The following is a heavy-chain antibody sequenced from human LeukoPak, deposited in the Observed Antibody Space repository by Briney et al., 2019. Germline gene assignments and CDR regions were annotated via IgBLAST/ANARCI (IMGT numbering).Heavy chain of an antibody. CDR3: ARGDMATGPFDP. Sequence: ASVNVSCKASGYTFTSYYMHWVRQAPGQGGEGMGIINRSGGSKSYAQKFQGRVTMTRDTSTSKVYMELSSLRSEDTAVYYCARGDMATGPFDPWGQGTLVTVSS. CDR1: GYTFTSYY. V-gene: IGHV1-46*01. CDR2: INRSGGSK. J-gene: IGHJ5*02. D-gene: IGHD5-12*01.